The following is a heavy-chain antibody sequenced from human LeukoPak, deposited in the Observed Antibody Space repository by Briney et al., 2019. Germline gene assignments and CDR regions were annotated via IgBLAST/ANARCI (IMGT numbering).Heavy chain of an antibody. Sequence: PGGSLRLPCVASGFTFSSYEMNWVRQAPGKGLEWLSYIGSSDSTTHYADSVKGRFTISRDNAKNSLYLQMNSLRAEDTAVYYCARDPYSGSYGDYYYYMDVWGKGTTVTISS. V-gene: IGHV3-48*03. CDR3: ARDPYSGSYGDYYYYMDV. CDR1: GFTFSSYE. J-gene: IGHJ6*03. D-gene: IGHD1-26*01. CDR2: IGSSDSTT.